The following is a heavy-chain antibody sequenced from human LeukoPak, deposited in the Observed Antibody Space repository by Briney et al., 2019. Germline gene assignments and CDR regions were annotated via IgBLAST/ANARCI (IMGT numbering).Heavy chain of an antibody. CDR2: IKSDGSST. J-gene: IGHJ4*02. D-gene: IGHD6-19*01. CDR3: ALAGTGGDY. CDR1: GFTFSSYW. Sequence: PGGSLRLSCAASGFTFSSYWMHWVRQAPGKGLVWVSRIKSDGSSTSYADSVKGRFTISRDNSKNTLYLQMNSLRAEDTAVYYCALAGTGGDYWGQGTLVTVSS. V-gene: IGHV3-74*01.